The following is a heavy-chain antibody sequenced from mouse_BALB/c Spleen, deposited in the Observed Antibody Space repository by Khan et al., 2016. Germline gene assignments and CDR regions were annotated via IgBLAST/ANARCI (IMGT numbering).Heavy chain of an antibody. CDR3: ARDDYDAWYFDV. J-gene: IGHJ1*01. CDR2: ISYSGST. Sequence: VQLKESGPGLVKPSQSLSLTCTVTGYSITSDYAWNWIRQFPGNKLEWMGYISYSGSTSYNPSLKSRISITRDTSKNQFFLQLNSVTTEDTATYYCARDDYDAWYFDVWGAGTTVTVSS. V-gene: IGHV3-2*02. CDR1: GYSITSDYA. D-gene: IGHD2-4*01.